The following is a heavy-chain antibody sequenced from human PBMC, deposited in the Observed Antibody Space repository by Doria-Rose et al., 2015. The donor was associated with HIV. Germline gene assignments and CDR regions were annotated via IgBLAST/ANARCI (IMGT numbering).Heavy chain of an antibody. CDR2: ISTYNGHT. Sequence: VRQAPGQGLEWMGWISTYNGHTNYAQNLQGRVTMTTDAATSTAYMELRSLRSADTAVYYCAVLHRSTGRLDYWDKGTLVIVSS. CDR3: AVLHRSTGRLDY. D-gene: IGHD3-3*01. V-gene: IGHV1-18*01. J-gene: IGHJ4*02.